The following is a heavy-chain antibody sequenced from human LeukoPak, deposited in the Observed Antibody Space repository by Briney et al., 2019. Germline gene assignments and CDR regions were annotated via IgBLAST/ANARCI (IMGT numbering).Heavy chain of an antibody. CDR2: ISGSGNT. D-gene: IGHD3-10*01. CDR1: GFTFSSYA. V-gene: IGHV3-23*01. CDR3: AKDRGSGSLDY. Sequence: PGGSLRLSCAASGFTFSSYAMSWVRQAPGKGLEWVSAISGSGNTYYADSVKGRFTISRDNSKNTLFLQMNGLRAEDTAKYYCAKDRGSGSLDYWGQGTLVTVSS. J-gene: IGHJ4*02.